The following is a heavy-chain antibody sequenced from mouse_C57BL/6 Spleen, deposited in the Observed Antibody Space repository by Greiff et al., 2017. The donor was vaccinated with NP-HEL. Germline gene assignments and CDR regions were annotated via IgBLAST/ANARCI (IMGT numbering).Heavy chain of an antibody. CDR3: ARPGDYDGWYFDV. V-gene: IGHV5-17*01. CDR2: ISSGSSTI. CDR1: GFTFSDYG. J-gene: IGHJ1*03. D-gene: IGHD2-4*01. Sequence: DVQLVESGGGLVKPGGSLKLSCAASGFTFSDYGMHWVRQAPEKGLEWVAYISSGSSTIYYADTVKGRFTISRDNAKNTLFLQMTSLRSEDTAMYYCARPGDYDGWYFDVWGTGTTVTVSS.